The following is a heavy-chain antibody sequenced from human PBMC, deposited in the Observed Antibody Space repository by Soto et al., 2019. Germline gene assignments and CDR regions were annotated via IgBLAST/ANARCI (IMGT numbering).Heavy chain of an antibody. CDR1: GASVNSYS. D-gene: IGHD3-10*01. Sequence: QVHLQESGPGLVKPSETLSLTCSVSGASVNSYSWSWIRQSAGKGLEWIGRIYTSASTNYSPSFKGRVTLSVDTSENQVFLKLTSVAAADTAIYYCAKDREEGNNFYYGMDVWGQGATVTVSS. CDR2: IYTSAST. CDR3: AKDREEGNNFYYGMDV. J-gene: IGHJ6*02. V-gene: IGHV4-4*07.